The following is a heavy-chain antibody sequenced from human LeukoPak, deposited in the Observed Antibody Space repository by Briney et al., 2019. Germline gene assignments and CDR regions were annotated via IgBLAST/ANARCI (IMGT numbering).Heavy chain of an antibody. CDR1: GYSISSGYY. V-gene: IGHV4-38-2*02. CDR3: VRSSSSIFDY. J-gene: IGHJ4*02. Sequence: NPSETLSLTYTVSGYSISSGYYWGWIRQPPGKGLEWIVNIYHTGSTYYNPSLKSRVTISVDTSKNQFSLKLSSVTAADTAVYYCVRSSSSIFDYWGQGTLVTVSS. CDR2: IYHTGST. D-gene: IGHD6-6*01.